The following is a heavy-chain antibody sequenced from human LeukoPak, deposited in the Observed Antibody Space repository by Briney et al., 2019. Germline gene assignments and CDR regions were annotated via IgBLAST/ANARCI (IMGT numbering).Heavy chain of an antibody. CDR1: GYTFTSYG. V-gene: IGHV1-18*01. CDR2: ISAYNGNT. D-gene: IGHD2-2*01. CDR3: ARGAASSTRRDPFDY. Sequence: ASVKVSCMASGYTFTSYGISWVRQAPGQGLEWMGWISAYNGNTNYAQKLQGRVTMTSDTSTSTAYMELRSLRSDDTAVYYCARGAASSTRRDPFDYWGQGTLVTVSS. J-gene: IGHJ4*02.